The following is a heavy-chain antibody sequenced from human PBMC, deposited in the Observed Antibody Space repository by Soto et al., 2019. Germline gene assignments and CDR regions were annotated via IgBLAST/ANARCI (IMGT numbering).Heavy chain of an antibody. J-gene: IGHJ4*02. V-gene: IGHV1-2*02. CDR1: GCTFTDYY. CDR3: ATLGDGAFDY. Sequence: GASVKVSCKASGCTFTDYYIHWVRQAPGQGLECVGWLNPNSGGSNYAQKFQGRVTMTRDTSISTAYMELSRLTSDDTAVYYCATLGDGAFDYWGQGTLVTVSS. D-gene: IGHD3-16*01. CDR2: LNPNSGGS.